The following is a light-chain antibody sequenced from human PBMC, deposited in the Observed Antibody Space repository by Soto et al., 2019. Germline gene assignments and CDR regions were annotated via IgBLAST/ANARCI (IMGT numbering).Light chain of an antibody. CDR1: QSVSSSY. Sequence: EIVLTQSPGTLSLSPGERATLSCRASQSVSSSYLAWYQQKPGQAPRLLTYGASSRATGIPDRFSGSGSGTDFTLTISSLEPEDFAVYYCQQYGSSPPITFGPGTKVDIK. V-gene: IGKV3-20*01. J-gene: IGKJ3*01. CDR2: GAS. CDR3: QQYGSSPPIT.